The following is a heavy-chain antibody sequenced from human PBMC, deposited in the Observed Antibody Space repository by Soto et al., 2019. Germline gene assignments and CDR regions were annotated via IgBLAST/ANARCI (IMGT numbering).Heavy chain of an antibody. Sequence: SVKVSCKASGGAFSTFGISWVRQAPGQGLEWMGGIIPFFGTARYSQKFEDRITITADESTNTVYMDLRSLTSEDTAIYYCAKSAPMDAGDKYYYDFWGQGALVTVSS. D-gene: IGHD4-17*01. J-gene: IGHJ4*02. CDR1: GGAFSTFG. CDR3: AKSAPMDAGDKYYYDF. V-gene: IGHV1-69*13. CDR2: IIPFFGTA.